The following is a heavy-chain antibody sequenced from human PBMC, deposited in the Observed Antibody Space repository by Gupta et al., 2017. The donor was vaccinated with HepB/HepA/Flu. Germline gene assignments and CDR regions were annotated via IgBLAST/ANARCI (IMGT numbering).Heavy chain of an antibody. CDR1: GFTVTSNY. J-gene: IGHJ6*02. CDR3: ARAMVRGGDYYYYYGMDV. Sequence: EVQLVESGGGLVQPGGSLRLSCTASGFTVTSNYMRWVRQAPGKGLEWVSVIYSGGTTYYADSVKGRFTISRHNSKNTVYLQMNSLRAEDTAVYYCARAMVRGGDYYYYYGMDVWGQGTTVTVSS. CDR2: IYSGGTT. V-gene: IGHV3-53*04. D-gene: IGHD3-10*01.